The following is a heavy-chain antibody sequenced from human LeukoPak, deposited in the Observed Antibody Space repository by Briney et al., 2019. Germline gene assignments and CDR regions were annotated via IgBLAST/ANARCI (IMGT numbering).Heavy chain of an antibody. CDR3: AKRHGVSGHFDY. V-gene: IGHV3-23*01. Sequence: HSGGSLRLSCAASGFTFSSYAMSWVRQAPGKGLEWVSAISGSGGSTYYADSVKGRFTISRDNSKNTLYLQMNSLRAEDTAVYYCAKRHGVSGHFDYWGQGTLVAVSS. CDR2: ISGSGGST. D-gene: IGHD2-8*01. CDR1: GFTFSSYA. J-gene: IGHJ4*02.